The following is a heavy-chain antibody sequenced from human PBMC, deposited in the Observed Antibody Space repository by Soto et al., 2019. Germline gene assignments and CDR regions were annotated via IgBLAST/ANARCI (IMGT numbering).Heavy chain of an antibody. V-gene: IGHV3-48*02. J-gene: IGHJ4*02. CDR3: AREGVEDCSGGSCYSYYFDY. Sequence: EVQLVESGGGLVQPGGSLRLSCAASGFTFSSYSMNWVRQAPGKGLEWVSYISSSSSTIYYADSVKGRFTISRDNAKNSLYLQMNSLRDEDTAVYYCAREGVEDCSGGSCYSYYFDYWGQGTLVTVSS. D-gene: IGHD2-15*01. CDR1: GFTFSSYS. CDR2: ISSSSSTI.